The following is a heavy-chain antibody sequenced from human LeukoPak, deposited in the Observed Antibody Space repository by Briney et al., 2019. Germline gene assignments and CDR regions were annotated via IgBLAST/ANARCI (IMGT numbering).Heavy chain of an antibody. CDR1: GFTFSSYS. D-gene: IGHD3-10*01. V-gene: IGHV3-21*01. J-gene: IGHJ4*02. CDR2: ISSSSSYI. Sequence: GGSLRLSCAASGFTFSSYSMNWVRQAPGKGLEWVSSISSSSSYIYYADSVKGRFTISRDNAKNSLYLQMNSPRAEDTAVYYCARMSIYYGCLDYWGQGTLVTVSS. CDR3: ARMSIYYGCLDY.